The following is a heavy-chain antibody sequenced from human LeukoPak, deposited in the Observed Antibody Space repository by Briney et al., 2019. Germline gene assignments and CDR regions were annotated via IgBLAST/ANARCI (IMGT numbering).Heavy chain of an antibody. CDR3: ASGYCSSTSCPPYDAFDI. V-gene: IGHV1-18*01. D-gene: IGHD2-2*01. CDR1: GYTFTSYG. CDR2: ISAYNGNT. J-gene: IGHJ3*02. Sequence: ASVKVSCKASGYTFTSYGISWVRQAPGQGLEWMGWISAYNGNTNYAQKLQGGVTMTTDTSTSTAYMELRSLRSDDTAVYYCASGYCSSTSCPPYDAFDIWGQGTMVTVSS.